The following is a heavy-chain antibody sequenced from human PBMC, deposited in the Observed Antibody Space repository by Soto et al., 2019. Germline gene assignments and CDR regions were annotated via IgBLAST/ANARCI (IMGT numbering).Heavy chain of an antibody. V-gene: IGHV3-9*01. CDR1: GFTFDDYA. D-gene: IGHD6-19*01. CDR2: ISWNSGSI. CDR3: AKDTLYSSGWG. Sequence: EVQLVESGGGLVQPGRSLRLSCAASGFTFDDYAMHWVRQAPGKGLEWVSGISWNSGSIGYADSVKGRFTISRDNAKNSLYLQMNSLRAEDTALYYCAKDTLYSSGWGWGQGTLVTVSS. J-gene: IGHJ4*02.